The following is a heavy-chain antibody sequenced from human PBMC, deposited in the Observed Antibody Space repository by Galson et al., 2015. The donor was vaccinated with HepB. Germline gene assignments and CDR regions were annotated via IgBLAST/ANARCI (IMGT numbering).Heavy chain of an antibody. V-gene: IGHV3-11*06. CDR2: ISSRSSYT. D-gene: IGHD2-21*02. CDR1: GFTFSDYY. J-gene: IGHJ4*01. CDR3: ARDPRATVTAPDY. Sequence: SLRLSCAVSGFTFSDYYMSWIRQAPGKGLEWVSYISSRSSYTNYADSAKGRFTISRDNAKNSVYLQMNSLRADDTAVYYCARDPRATVTAPDYWGHGTLVTVSS.